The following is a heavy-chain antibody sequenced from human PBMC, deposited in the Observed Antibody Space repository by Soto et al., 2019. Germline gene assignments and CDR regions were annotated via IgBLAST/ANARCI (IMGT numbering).Heavy chain of an antibody. CDR1: GYTFTGYS. CDR3: ARDESIAARLSYYYYGMDV. J-gene: IGHJ6*02. CDR2: INPNSGGT. D-gene: IGHD6-6*01. V-gene: IGHV1-2*02. Sequence: ASVKVSCKASGYTFTGYSMHWVRQAPGQGLEWMGWINPNSGGTNYAQKFQGRVTMTRDTSISTAYMELSRLRSDDTAVYYCARDESIAARLSYYYYGMDVWGQGTTVTVSS.